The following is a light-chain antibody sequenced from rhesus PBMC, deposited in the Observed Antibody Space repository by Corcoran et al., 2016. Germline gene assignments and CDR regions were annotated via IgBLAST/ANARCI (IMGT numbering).Light chain of an antibody. CDR1: QIISSW. Sequence: DIQMTQSPSSLSASLGDTVTISCRASQIISSWLAWYQKKPGKAPKLLIYKASSLQSGGPSRFTGSGSGTDFTLTISYLRSEDFATYYCQQYTSSPYSFGQGTKVEIK. J-gene: IGKJ2*01. V-gene: IGKV1-22*01. CDR3: QQYTSSPYS. CDR2: KAS.